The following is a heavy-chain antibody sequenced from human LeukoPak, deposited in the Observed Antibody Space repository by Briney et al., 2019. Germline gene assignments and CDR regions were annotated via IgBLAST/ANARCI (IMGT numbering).Heavy chain of an antibody. CDR3: ASPIGYSGYDWIFDY. V-gene: IGHV1-3*01. Sequence: ASVKVSCKASGYTFTSYAMHWVRQAPGQRLEWMGRINASNGNTKYSQKFQSRVTITRDTSASTAYMELRSLRSEDTAVYYCASPIGYSGYDWIFDYWGQGTLVTVSS. CDR1: GYTFTSYA. CDR2: INASNGNT. J-gene: IGHJ4*02. D-gene: IGHD5-12*01.